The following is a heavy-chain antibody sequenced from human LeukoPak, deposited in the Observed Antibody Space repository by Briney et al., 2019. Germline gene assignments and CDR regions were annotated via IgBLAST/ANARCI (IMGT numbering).Heavy chain of an antibody. CDR1: GYSFTSYW. Sequence: GESLKISCKGSGYSFTSYWIGCVRQMPGKGLEWMGIIYPGDSDTRYSPSFQGQVTISADNSISTAYLQWSSLKASDTAMYYCARQISICSGGSCYHPFPFDYWGQGTLVTVSS. J-gene: IGHJ4*02. CDR2: IYPGDSDT. CDR3: ARQISICSGGSCYHPFPFDY. V-gene: IGHV5-51*01. D-gene: IGHD2-15*01.